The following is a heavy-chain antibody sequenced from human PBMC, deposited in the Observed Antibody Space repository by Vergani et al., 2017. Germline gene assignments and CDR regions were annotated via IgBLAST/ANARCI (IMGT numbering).Heavy chain of an antibody. CDR3: ARAYDILTGYHDY. D-gene: IGHD3-9*01. CDR1: GFTFSSYA. V-gene: IGHV3-30-3*01. J-gene: IGHJ4*02. Sequence: QVQLVESGGGVVQPGRSLRLSCAASGFTFSSYAMHWVRQAPGKGLEWVAVISYDGSNKYYADSLKGRFTISRDNSKNTLYLQRNSLRAEDTSVYYCARAYDILTGYHDYWGQGTLVTVSS. CDR2: ISYDGSNK.